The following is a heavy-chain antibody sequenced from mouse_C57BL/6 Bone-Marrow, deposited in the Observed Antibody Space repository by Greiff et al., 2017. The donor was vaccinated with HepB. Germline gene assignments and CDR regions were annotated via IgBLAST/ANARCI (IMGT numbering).Heavy chain of an antibody. CDR3: TPSDYDVYYYAMDY. J-gene: IGHJ4*01. CDR1: GFNIKDDY. V-gene: IGHV14-4*01. CDR2: IDPENGDT. D-gene: IGHD2-4*01. Sequence: EVQLQQSGAELVRPGASVKLSCTASGFNIKDDYMHWVKQRPEQGLEWIGWIDPENGDTEYASKFQGKAPITADTSSNTAYLQHSNLTSEDTAVYYCTPSDYDVYYYAMDYWGQGTSVTVSS.